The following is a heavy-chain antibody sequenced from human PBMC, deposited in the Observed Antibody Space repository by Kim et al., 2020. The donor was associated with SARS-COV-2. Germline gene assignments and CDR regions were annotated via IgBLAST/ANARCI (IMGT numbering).Heavy chain of an antibody. J-gene: IGHJ6*02. V-gene: IGHV1-69*13. CDR2: IIPIFGTA. D-gene: IGHD4-17*01. CDR3: ARERDYGDYPDYYYGMDV. CDR1: GGTFSSYA. Sequence: SVKVSCKASGGTFSSYAISWVRQAPGQGLEWMGGIIPIFGTANYAQKFQGRVTITADESTSTAYMELSSLRSEDTAVYYCARERDYGDYPDYYYGMDVWGQGTTVTVSS.